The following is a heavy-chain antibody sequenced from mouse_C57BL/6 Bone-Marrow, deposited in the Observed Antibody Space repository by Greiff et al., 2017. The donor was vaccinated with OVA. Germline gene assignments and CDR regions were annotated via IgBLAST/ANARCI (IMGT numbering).Heavy chain of an antibody. V-gene: IGHV5-17*01. D-gene: IGHD1-1*01. J-gene: IGHJ3*01. CDR2: ISSGSSTI. Sequence: EVMLVESGGGLVKPGGSLKLSCAASGFTFSDYGMHWVRQAPEKGLEWVAYISSGSSTIYYADTVKGRFTISRDNAKNTLFLQMTSLRSEDTAMYYCARPTVVPGFAYWGQGTLVTVSA. CDR1: GFTFSDYG. CDR3: ARPTVVPGFAY.